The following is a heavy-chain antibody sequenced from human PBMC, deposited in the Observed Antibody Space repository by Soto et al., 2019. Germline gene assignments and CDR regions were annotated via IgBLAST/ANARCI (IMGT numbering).Heavy chain of an antibody. J-gene: IGHJ4*02. CDR3: ARALPRSSGYSYGALDY. CDR1: GYTFTNYY. D-gene: IGHD5-18*01. Sequence: QVQLGQSGAEVKKPGASVKVSCKASGYTFTNYYMHWVRQAPGQGLEWMGIFNPSGTSTTYAQKFQGRVTMTRDTYTSTVYMELNSLRSDDTAVYYCARALPRSSGYSYGALDYWGQGTLVTVSS. CDR2: FNPSGTST. V-gene: IGHV1-46*01.